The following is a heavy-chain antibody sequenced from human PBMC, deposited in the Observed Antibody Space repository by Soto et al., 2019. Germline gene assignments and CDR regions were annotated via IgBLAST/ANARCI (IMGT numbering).Heavy chain of an antibody. CDR3: ARVSSGWYRRGWFDP. D-gene: IGHD6-19*01. CDR2: IDHSGST. J-gene: IGHJ5*02. V-gene: IGHV4-34*01. Sequence: QVQLQQWGAGLLKPSETLSLTCAVYGGSFSGYYWSWIRQPPGKGLEWIGEIDHSGSTNYNPSLKSRVTLSVDTSKNQFSLKLRSGTAADTAVYYCARVSSGWYRRGWFDPWGQGTLVTVSS. CDR1: GGSFSGYY.